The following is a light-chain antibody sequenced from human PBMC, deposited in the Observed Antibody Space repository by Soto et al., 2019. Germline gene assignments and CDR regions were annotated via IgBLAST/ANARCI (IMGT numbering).Light chain of an antibody. Sequence: GYTVTITCRASQSIGRWLAWYQQKPGKAPKLLIYAASSLQSGVPSRFSGSGAGTDFTRTISSLQPEDFATYCCQQSYSTSWTFGQGTKVDIK. CDR2: AAS. CDR1: QSIGRW. V-gene: IGKV1-39*01. J-gene: IGKJ1*01. CDR3: QQSYSTSWT.